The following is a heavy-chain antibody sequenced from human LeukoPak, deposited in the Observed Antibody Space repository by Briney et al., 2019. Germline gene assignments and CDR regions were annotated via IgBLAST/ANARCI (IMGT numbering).Heavy chain of an antibody. CDR2: INPNSGGT. J-gene: IGHJ4*02. D-gene: IGHD6-25*01. CDR3: ARSMGIAAPFDY. CDR1: GGTFSSYA. V-gene: IGHV1-2*02. Sequence: GSSVKVSCKASGGTFSSYAISWVRQAPGQGLEWMGWINPNSGGTNYAQKFQGRVTMTRDTSISTAYMELSRLRSDDTAVYYCARSMGIAAPFDYWGQGTLVTVSS.